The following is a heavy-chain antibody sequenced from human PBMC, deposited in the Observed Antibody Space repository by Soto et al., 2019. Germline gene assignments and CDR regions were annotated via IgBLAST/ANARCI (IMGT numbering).Heavy chain of an antibody. CDR3: AHRVNYYGSGSYWDYFDY. J-gene: IGHJ4*02. CDR2: IYWDDDK. Sequence: SGPTLVNPTQTLTLTCTFSGFSLSTSGVGVGWIRQPPGKALEWLALIYWDDDKRYSPSLKSRLTITKDTSKNQVVLTMTSMDPVDTATYYCAHRVNYYGSGSYWDYFDYWGQGTLVTVSS. V-gene: IGHV2-5*02. D-gene: IGHD3-10*01. CDR1: GFSLSTSGVG.